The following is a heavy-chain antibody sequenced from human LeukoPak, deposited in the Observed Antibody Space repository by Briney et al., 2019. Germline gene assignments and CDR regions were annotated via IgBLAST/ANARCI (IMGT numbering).Heavy chain of an antibody. CDR2: INSDGSST. CDR1: GFTFSSYW. J-gene: IGHJ4*02. Sequence: GGSLRLSCAASGFTFSSYWMHWVRQAPGKGLVWVSRINSDGSSTSYADSVKGRFTISRDNAKNTLYLQMNSLRAEDTAVYYCARANIKEGYFDYWGQGTLVTVSS. V-gene: IGHV3-74*01. CDR3: ARANIKEGYFDY. D-gene: IGHD2/OR15-2a*01.